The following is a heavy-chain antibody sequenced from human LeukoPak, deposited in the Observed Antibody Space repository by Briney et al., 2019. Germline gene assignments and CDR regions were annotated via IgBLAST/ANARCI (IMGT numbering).Heavy chain of an antibody. Sequence: GGSLRLSCAPSGFTFSRHGMHWVRQAPGKGLEWVAVIWYDGSNKYYADSVKGRFTISRDNSKNTLYLQMNSLRAEDTAVYYCARAYSSGRLVLLDYWGQGTLVTVSS. CDR1: GFTFSRHG. CDR2: IWYDGSNK. D-gene: IGHD6-19*01. J-gene: IGHJ4*02. V-gene: IGHV3-33*08. CDR3: ARAYSSGRLVLLDY.